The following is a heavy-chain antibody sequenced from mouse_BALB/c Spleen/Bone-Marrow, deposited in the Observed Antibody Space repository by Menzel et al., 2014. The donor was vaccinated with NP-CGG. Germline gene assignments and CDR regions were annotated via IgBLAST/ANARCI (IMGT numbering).Heavy chain of an antibody. V-gene: IGHV7-3*02. CDR1: GFKFTDYY. Sequence: EVQLVESGGGLVQPGNSLRLSCAPSGFKFTDYYMSWVRQPPGKELEWLAFIRTRANGYTTEYSAPVKGRFTISRDNSQSILYLQMNTPRAEDSATYYCARDEVLLRCAYGGQGTLVTGSA. CDR3: ARDEVLLRCAY. D-gene: IGHD2-3*01. J-gene: IGHJ3*01. CDR2: IRTRANGYTT.